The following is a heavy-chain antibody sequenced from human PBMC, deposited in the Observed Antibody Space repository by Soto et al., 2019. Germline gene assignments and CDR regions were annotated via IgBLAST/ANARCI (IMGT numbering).Heavy chain of an antibody. CDR2: IRSKPKKFAT. Sequence: GGSLRLSCVASGFTISLSGVHWVRQPPGKGLEWIGCIRSKPKKFATTYGASMQGRLSFSRDDSKNTAYLQMNSLKTEDTAVYYCASVRLFGVVFDYWGRGTLVTVSS. D-gene: IGHD3-3*01. CDR1: GFTISLSG. J-gene: IGHJ4*02. CDR3: ASVRLFGVVFDY. V-gene: IGHV3-73*01.